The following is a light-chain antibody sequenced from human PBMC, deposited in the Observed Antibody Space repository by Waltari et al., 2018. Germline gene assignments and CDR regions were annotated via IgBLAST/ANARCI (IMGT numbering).Light chain of an antibody. V-gene: IGLV2-23*02. J-gene: IGLJ1*01. Sequence: QSALTQSVSVSGSPGQSITISCTGTSSDVGSYNLVSWYQRHPGNAPKLMIYEVTKRPSGVSNRFSGSKSGNTASLTISGLQSEDEADYYCCSYAGASTSLYVFGTGTKVTVL. CDR1: SSDVGSYNL. CDR2: EVT. CDR3: CSYAGASTSLYV.